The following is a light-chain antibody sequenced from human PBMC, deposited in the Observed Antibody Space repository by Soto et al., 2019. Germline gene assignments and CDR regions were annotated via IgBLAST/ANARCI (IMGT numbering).Light chain of an antibody. Sequence: QSVLTQPPSASGTPGQRVTISCSGSSSNIGSNYVYWYQQLPGTAPKLLIYGNSNRPSGVPDRFSGSKSGTSASLAITGLQAEDEADYYCQSYDSSLSEVFGTGTKGTVL. CDR2: GNS. J-gene: IGLJ1*01. CDR1: SSNIGSNY. V-gene: IGLV1-40*01. CDR3: QSYDSSLSEV.